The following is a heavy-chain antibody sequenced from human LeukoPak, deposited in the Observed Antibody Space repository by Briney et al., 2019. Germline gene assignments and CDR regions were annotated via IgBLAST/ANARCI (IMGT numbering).Heavy chain of an antibody. J-gene: IGHJ4*02. D-gene: IGHD4-17*01. Sequence: SETLSLTCTVSGGSISSYYWSWIRQPPGKGLEWIGYIYYSGSTTYNPSLKSRVTISVDTSKNQFSLKLNSVTAADTVMYYCARGFAYGDTGSFDYWGQGTLVTVSS. CDR2: IYYSGST. V-gene: IGHV4-59*01. CDR1: GGSISSYY. CDR3: ARGFAYGDTGSFDY.